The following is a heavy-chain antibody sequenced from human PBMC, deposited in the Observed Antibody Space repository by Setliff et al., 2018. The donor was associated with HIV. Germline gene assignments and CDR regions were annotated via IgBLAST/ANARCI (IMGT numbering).Heavy chain of an antibody. V-gene: IGHV3-7*01. CDR3: ARSLWGFVRNAAFEI. D-gene: IGHD3-16*01. J-gene: IGHJ3*02. CDR1: GFSVSDYW. CDR2: INQDGSEQ. Sequence: GGSLRLSCVASGFSVSDYWMIWVRQPPGKGLAWLANINQDGSEQNSADSLKGRFSVSKDNAKNSLYLQMNSLRVEDSAVYYCARSLWGFVRNAAFEIWGQGTMVTVSS.